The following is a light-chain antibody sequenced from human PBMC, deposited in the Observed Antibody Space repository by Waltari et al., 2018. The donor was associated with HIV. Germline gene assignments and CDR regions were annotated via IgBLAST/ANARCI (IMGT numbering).Light chain of an antibody. J-gene: IGKJ2*01. V-gene: IGKV1-8*01. CDR3: QQYSTYPYT. CDR2: GAS. Sequence: AIRMTQSPSSFSASTGDRVPITCRADHDISNYLAWYQQKPGEAPKLLIYGASTLQSGVPSRFSGSVSETNFTLTIACLQSEDFALYYCQQYSTYPYTFGQGTRLEVK. CDR1: HDISNY.